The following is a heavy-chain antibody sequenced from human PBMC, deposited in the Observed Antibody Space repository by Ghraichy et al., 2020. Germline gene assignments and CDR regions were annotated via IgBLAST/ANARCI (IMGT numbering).Heavy chain of an antibody. CDR3: ARLPLPRRAAVGDWYFDP. J-gene: IGHJ2*01. CDR1: GFSFSDYS. V-gene: IGHV3-48*01. Sequence: GGSLRLSCEGSGFSFSDYSMIWVRLTPRKALEWVSYITGSSITIFYIDSVKGRFTISRDNAKNSLYLQMNSLRAEDTAVYYCARLPLPRRAAVGDWYFDPWGRGTLVTVSS. CDR2: ITGSSITI. D-gene: IGHD6-13*01.